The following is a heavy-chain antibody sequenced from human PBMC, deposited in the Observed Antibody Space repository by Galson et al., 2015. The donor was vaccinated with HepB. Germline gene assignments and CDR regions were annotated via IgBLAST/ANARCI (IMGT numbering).Heavy chain of an antibody. Sequence: ATMSLTCPVSGGSISSYYWRWLRPPPGKGLEGIGYIYYSGSTNYNPSLKSRVTISVDTSKNQFYLKLSSVTAADTAVYYCARVPATIKGIYDYYYGMDVWGQGTTVTVSS. J-gene: IGHJ6*02. V-gene: IGHV4-59*01. CDR1: GGSISSYY. CDR3: ARVPATIKGIYDYYYGMDV. CDR2: IYYSGST. D-gene: IGHD5-12*01.